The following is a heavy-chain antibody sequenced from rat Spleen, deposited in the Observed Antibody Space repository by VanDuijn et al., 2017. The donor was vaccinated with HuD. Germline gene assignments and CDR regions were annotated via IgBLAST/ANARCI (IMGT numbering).Heavy chain of an antibody. CDR2: ITNTGGST. J-gene: IGHJ2*01. V-gene: IGHV5-31*01. Sequence: EVQLVESGGGLVQPGRSLKLSCVPSGFTFNDYWMTWIRQASGKGLEWVASITNTGGSTYYPDSVKGRFIISRDIAKSTLYLQMNNLRSEDTATYYCARADISAISTDGIWGQGVMVTVSS. CDR3: ARADISAISTDGI. CDR1: GFTFNDYW. D-gene: IGHD1-2*01.